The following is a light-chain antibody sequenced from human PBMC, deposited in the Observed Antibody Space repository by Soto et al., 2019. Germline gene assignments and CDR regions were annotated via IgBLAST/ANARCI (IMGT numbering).Light chain of an antibody. Sequence: EIVLKQSPGTLSLSPGERGTLSCRTSQTVNSHYLAWYQHKPGQAPRLLISGASTSATGIPDRFSVSGSGTEFTLTISRLESEDFAVYYCFQHETSPPTFGPGTKVDVK. CDR2: GAS. J-gene: IGKJ3*01. CDR3: FQHETSPPT. CDR1: QTVNSHY. V-gene: IGKV3-20*01.